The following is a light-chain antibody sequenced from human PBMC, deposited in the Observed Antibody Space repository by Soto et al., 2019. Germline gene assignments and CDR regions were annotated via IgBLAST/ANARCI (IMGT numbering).Light chain of an antibody. CDR1: QEISNH. V-gene: IGKV1-16*02. CDR3: QQYHNYPVT. Sequence: DIQMTQSPSSLSASVGDRVTITCRASQEISNHLAWFQQKPGKPPKSLIYDASSLQSGVPSKFSGSGSGTEFTLTISSLQPEDFAXYYCQQYHNYPVTFGGGTKVEIK. J-gene: IGKJ4*01. CDR2: DAS.